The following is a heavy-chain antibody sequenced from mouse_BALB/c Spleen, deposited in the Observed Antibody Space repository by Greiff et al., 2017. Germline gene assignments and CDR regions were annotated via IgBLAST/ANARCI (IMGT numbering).Heavy chain of an antibody. CDR3: ARGDGPAYFDV. CDR1: GYTFTSYW. Sequence: VKVVESGAELAKPGASVKMSCKASGYTFTSYWMHWVKQRPGQGLEWIGYINPSTGYTEYNQKFKDKATLTADKSSSTAYMQLSSLTSEDSAVYYCARGDGPAYFDVWGAGTTVTVSS. J-gene: IGHJ1*01. V-gene: IGHV1-7*01. D-gene: IGHD2-3*01. CDR2: INPSTGYT.